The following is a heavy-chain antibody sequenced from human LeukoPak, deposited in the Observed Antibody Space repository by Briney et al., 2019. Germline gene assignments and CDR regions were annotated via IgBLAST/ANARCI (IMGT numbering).Heavy chain of an antibody. CDR1: GYTFTGYY. CDR2: INPNSGGT. CDR3: AREVAGWDFDY. Sequence: ASVKVSCKASGYTFTGYYMHWVRQAPGQGLEWMGRINPNSGGTNYAQKFQGRVTMTRDTSISTAYMELSRLGSDDTAVYYCAREVAGWDFDYWGQGTLVTVSS. J-gene: IGHJ4*02. V-gene: IGHV1-2*06. D-gene: IGHD1-14*01.